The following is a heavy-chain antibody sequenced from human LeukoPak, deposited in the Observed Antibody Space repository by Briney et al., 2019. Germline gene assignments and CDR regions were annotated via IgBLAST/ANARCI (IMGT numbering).Heavy chain of an antibody. CDR2: IIPILGIA. CDR3: ARGILTGYYSPTYYYYYYMDV. D-gene: IGHD3-9*01. V-gene: IGHV1-69*04. Sequence: SVKVSCKASGGTFSSYAISWVRQVPGQGLEWMGRIIPILGIANYAQKFQGRVTITTDESTSTAYMELSSLRSEDTAVYYCARGILTGYYSPTYYYYYYMDVWGKGTTVTVSS. J-gene: IGHJ6*03. CDR1: GGTFSSYA.